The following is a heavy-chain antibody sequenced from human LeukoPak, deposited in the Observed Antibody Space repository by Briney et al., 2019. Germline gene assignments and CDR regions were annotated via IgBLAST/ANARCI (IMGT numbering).Heavy chain of an antibody. J-gene: IGHJ4*02. Sequence: SETLSLTCTVSGYSISSGYYWGWIRQPPGKGLEWIGSIYHSGSTYYNPSLKSRVTISVDTSKIQFSLKLSSVTAADTAVYYCARAMDYYDSSGYYGNFDYWGQGTLVTVSS. V-gene: IGHV4-38-2*02. CDR2: IYHSGST. CDR3: ARAMDYYDSSGYYGNFDY. CDR1: GYSISSGYY. D-gene: IGHD3-22*01.